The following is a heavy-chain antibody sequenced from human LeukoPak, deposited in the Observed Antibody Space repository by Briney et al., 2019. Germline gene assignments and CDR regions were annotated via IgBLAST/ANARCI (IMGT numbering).Heavy chain of an antibody. CDR2: IIAIFGTA. V-gene: IGHV1-69*05. CDR1: GGTFSSYA. CDR3: ARDSLPSGLVVTAGA. Sequence: ASVKVSCKASGGTFSSYAISWVRQAPGQGLEWMGGIIAIFGTANYAQKFQGRVTITTDESTSTAYMELSSLRSEDTAVYYCARDSLPSGLVVTAGAWGQGTLVTVSS. J-gene: IGHJ5*02. D-gene: IGHD2-21*02.